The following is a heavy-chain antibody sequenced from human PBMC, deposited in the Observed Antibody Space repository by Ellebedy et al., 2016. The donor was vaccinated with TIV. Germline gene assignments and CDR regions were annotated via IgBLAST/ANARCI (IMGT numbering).Heavy chain of an antibody. J-gene: IGHJ4*02. D-gene: IGHD1-26*01. CDR3: ARGDREWEPLDF. Sequence: MPSETLSLTCTVSGGSISSFYWSWIRQPPGRGLEWIGFIFYGGSTNYNPSLKSRVSISVDSSKLQFSLKLSSGTTADTAVYYCARGDREWEPLDFWGQGTLVTVSS. CDR1: GGSISSFY. V-gene: IGHV4-59*01. CDR2: IFYGGST.